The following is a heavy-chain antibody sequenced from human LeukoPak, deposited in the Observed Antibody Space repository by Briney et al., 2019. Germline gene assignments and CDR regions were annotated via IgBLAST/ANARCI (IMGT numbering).Heavy chain of an antibody. J-gene: IGHJ4*02. V-gene: IGHV4-59*08. D-gene: IGHD3-16*01. Sequence: PSETLSLTCTVSGGSISSYYWSWIRQPPGKGLEWIGYIYYSGSTYYNPSLKSRVTISVDTSRNQFSLKLSSVTAADTAVYYCARHKGGFYFDYWGQGTLVTVSS. CDR2: IYYSGST. CDR1: GGSISSYY. CDR3: ARHKGGFYFDY.